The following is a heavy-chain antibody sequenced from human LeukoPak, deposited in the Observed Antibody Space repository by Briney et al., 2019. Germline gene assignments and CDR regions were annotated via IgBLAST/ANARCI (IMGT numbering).Heavy chain of an antibody. CDR2: IYYSWGT. CDR1: GSSITSDYF. D-gene: IGHD3-10*01. CDR3: ARNVTAGFFDF. J-gene: IGHJ4*02. V-gene: IGHV4-38-2*01. Sequence: EPSETLSLTCAVSGSSITSDYFWGWIRQPPGKGLEWIATIYYSWGTYFNPPLKSRVSISLDASKNQFSLKLTSLTAADTAIYYCARNVTAGFFDFWGQGILVTVSS.